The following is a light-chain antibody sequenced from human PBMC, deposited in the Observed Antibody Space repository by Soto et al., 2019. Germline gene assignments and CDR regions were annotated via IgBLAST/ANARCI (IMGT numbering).Light chain of an antibody. V-gene: IGKV3-20*01. CDR2: CAS. J-gene: IGKJ1*01. CDR1: QSVSSSY. Sequence: EIGWTQSPGPLSLSPGERATLSCRARQSVSSSYLAWYQQKPCQATRLLIYCASSRATGIPGRFSGSGSGKDFTLTISRLETDDVAVDYCHQYGSSPVTFGQGTKVEIK. CDR3: HQYGSSPVT.